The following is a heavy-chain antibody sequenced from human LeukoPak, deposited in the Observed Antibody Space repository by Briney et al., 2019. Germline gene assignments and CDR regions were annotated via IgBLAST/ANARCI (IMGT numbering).Heavy chain of an antibody. CDR1: GFTFSSFW. J-gene: IGHJ3*02. Sequence: GGSLRLSCAASGFTFSSFWMRWVRQAPGKGLVWVSGVSDDGSTTTYADSVKGRFTISRDNAKNTLYLQMNSLRPEDTAVHYCVRHNAARAFDIWGQGTMVIVSS. D-gene: IGHD1-1*01. V-gene: IGHV3-74*03. CDR3: VRHNAARAFDI. CDR2: VSDDGSTT.